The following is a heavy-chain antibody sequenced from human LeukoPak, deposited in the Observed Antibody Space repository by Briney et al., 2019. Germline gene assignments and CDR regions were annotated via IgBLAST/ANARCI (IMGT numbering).Heavy chain of an antibody. V-gene: IGHV4-39*01. CDR1: GGSISSSSYY. D-gene: IGHD4-11*01. J-gene: IGHJ6*03. Sequence: SETLSLTCTVSGGSISSSSYYWGWIRQPPGKGLEWIGSIYYSGSTYYNPSLKSRVTISVDTSKNQFSLKLSSVTAADTAVYYCASRTTVTTPSYYYMDVWGKGTTVTVSS. CDR3: ASRTTVTTPSYYYMDV. CDR2: IYYSGST.